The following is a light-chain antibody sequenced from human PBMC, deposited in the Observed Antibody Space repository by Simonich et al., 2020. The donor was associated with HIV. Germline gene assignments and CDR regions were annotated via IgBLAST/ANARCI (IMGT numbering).Light chain of an antibody. CDR1: SSAVGGYNF. J-gene: IGLJ2*01. V-gene: IGLV2-8*01. CDR3: SSYAGSNNWV. CDR2: EVT. Sequence: QSALTQPPSASGSPGQSVTISCTGTSSAVGGYNFCSWYHQHPGKAPNLMIYEVTKRPSGVPDRFSGSKADNTASLTVSGLQAEDEADYYCSSYAGSNNWVFGGGTKLTVL.